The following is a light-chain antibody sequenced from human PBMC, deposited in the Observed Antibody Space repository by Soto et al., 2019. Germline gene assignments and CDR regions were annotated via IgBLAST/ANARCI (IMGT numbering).Light chain of an antibody. Sequence: DIQMTQSPSSLSASVGDRVTITCRASQSISSYLNWYQQKPGKAPKLLIYGASSLQSGVPSRFSGSRARTDFTLTISSLQPEDFATYYCQQSYSTPRTFGQGTKVEIK. J-gene: IGKJ1*01. CDR1: QSISSY. CDR3: QQSYSTPRT. V-gene: IGKV1-39*01. CDR2: GAS.